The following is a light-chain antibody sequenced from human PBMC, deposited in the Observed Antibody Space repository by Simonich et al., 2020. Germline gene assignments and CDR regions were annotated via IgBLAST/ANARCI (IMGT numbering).Light chain of an antibody. J-gene: IGKJ5*01. CDR3: QQYYSTPPIT. CDR2: WAS. Sequence: DIVMTQSPDSLAVSLGERATINCKSSQSFLYSSNNKNYLAWYQQKPEQPPKLLIYWASTRESGVPDRFSGSGSGTDFTLTISSLQAEDVAVYYCQQYYSTPPITFGQGTRLEIK. V-gene: IGKV4-1*01. CDR1: QSFLYSSNNKNY.